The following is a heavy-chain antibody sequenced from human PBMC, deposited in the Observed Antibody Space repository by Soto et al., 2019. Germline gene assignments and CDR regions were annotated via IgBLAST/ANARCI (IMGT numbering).Heavy chain of an antibody. Sequence: EVQLLESGGGLVQTGGSLRLSCAASGFSFSGYAMSWVRQAPGKGLEWVSAISGSGGNTYYADYVKGRFTISSDKSKNTLYLQMTSLRAEDTAVYYCARDSMGSTCTGSCDYWGQGNLVTVSS. V-gene: IGHV3-23*01. CDR1: GFSFSGYA. CDR2: ISGSGGNT. CDR3: ARDSMGSTCTGSCDY. D-gene: IGHD2-8*01. J-gene: IGHJ4*02.